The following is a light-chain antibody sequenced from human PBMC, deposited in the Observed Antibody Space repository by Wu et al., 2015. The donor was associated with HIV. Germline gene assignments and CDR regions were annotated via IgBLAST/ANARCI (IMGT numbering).Light chain of an antibody. V-gene: IGKV1-33*01. CDR3: QQYDHLPIT. J-gene: IGKJ5*01. CDR2: DAS. Sequence: DIQLTQSPSSLSASVGDRVTITCQASQDSSNYLNWYQQKPGTAPKLLIYDASNLETGVPSRFSGSGSGTHFTLTINSLQPEDIATYYCQQYDHLPITFGQGTRLEI. CDR1: QDSSNY.